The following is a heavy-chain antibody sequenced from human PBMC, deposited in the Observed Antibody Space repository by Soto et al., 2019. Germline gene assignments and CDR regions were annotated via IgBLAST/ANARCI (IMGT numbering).Heavy chain of an antibody. CDR1: GFTFTSSA. CDR3: AADYDSSGYYLDY. V-gene: IGHV1-58*01. J-gene: IGHJ4*02. D-gene: IGHD3-22*01. Sequence: SVKVSCKASGFTFTSSAVQWVRQARGQRLEWIGWIVVGSGNTNYAQKFQERVTITRDMSTSTAYMELSSLRSEDTAVYYCAADYDSSGYYLDYWGQGTLVTVSS. CDR2: IVVGSGNT.